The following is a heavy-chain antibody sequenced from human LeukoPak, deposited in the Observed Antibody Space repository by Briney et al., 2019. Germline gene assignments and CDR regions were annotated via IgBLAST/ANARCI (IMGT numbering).Heavy chain of an antibody. J-gene: IGHJ4*02. V-gene: IGHV4-34*01. CDR3: ARNYDILTGYNFDY. Sequence: SETLSLTCAVYGGSFSGYYWSWIRQPPGKGLEWIGEISHSGSTNYNPSLKSRVTISVDTSKNKFSLKLSSVTAADTAVYYCARNYDILTGYNFDYWGQGTLVTVSS. CDR1: GGSFSGYY. D-gene: IGHD3-9*01. CDR2: ISHSGST.